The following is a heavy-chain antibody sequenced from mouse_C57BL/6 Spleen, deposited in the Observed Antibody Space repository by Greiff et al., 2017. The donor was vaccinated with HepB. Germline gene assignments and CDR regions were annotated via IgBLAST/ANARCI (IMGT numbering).Heavy chain of an antibody. CDR2: IYPGGGYT. J-gene: IGHJ3*01. CDR1: GYTFTNYW. Sequence: QVQLQQSGAELVRPGTSVKMSCKASGYTFTNYWIGWAKQRPGHGLEWIGDIYPGGGYTNYNEKFKGKATLTADKSSSTAYMQFSSLTSEDSAIYYCARKKGDSSGLSWFAYWGQGTLVTVSA. CDR3: ARKKGDSSGLSWFAY. V-gene: IGHV1-63*01. D-gene: IGHD3-2*02.